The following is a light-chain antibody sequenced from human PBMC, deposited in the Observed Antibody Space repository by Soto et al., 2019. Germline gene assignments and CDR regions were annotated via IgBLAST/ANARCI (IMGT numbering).Light chain of an antibody. J-gene: IGKJ1*01. CDR3: QQYGMSPWT. CDR1: QSVSTSY. CDR2: GAS. Sequence: EIVLTQSPGTLSLSPGERATLSCRASQSVSTSYLGWYQQKPGQAPRLLIYGASSRATGIPDRFSGSSSGTDFTLTIIRLEHEDFAVYYCQQYGMSPWTFGQGTKVEIK. V-gene: IGKV3-20*01.